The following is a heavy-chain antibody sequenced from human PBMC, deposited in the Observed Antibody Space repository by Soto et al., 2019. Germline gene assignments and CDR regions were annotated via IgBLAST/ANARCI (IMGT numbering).Heavy chain of an antibody. CDR2: INGDGSTT. Sequence: EVHLVESEGGSVQPGGSLKLSCAGSGFAFSSYWIRWVRQVPGKGLVWVSRINGDGSTTSYADSVRGRFTISRDNAKDTLYLQMNSLRAEDTALYYCARVGQGRYYFDYWGQGTLVTVSS. J-gene: IGHJ4*02. CDR3: ARVGQGRYYFDY. V-gene: IGHV3-74*01. CDR1: GFAFSSYW.